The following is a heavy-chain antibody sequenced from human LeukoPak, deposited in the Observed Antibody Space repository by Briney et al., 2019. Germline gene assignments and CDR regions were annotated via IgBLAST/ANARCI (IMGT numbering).Heavy chain of an antibody. Sequence: PGGFLRLSCVASGSTFSNYWMSWVRQAPGKGLEWVANIKQDGSETYYVDSVRGRFTISRDNAKNSLYLQMNSLRAEDTAVYYCARGRRLGDYFDYWGQGTLVTVSS. V-gene: IGHV3-7*01. J-gene: IGHJ4*02. CDR2: IKQDGSET. CDR3: ARGRRLGDYFDY. D-gene: IGHD3-16*01. CDR1: GSTFSNYW.